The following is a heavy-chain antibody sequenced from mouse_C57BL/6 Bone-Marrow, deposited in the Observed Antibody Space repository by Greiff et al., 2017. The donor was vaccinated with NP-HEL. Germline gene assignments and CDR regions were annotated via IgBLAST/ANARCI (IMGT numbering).Heavy chain of an antibody. CDR1: GFTFSDYY. J-gene: IGHJ4*01. Sequence: EVKVVESEGGLVQPGSSMKLSCTASGFTFSDYYMAWVRQVPEKGLEWVANINYDGSSTYYLDSLKSRFIISRDNAKNILYLQMSSLKSEDTATYYCASIDGYYYAMDYWGQGTSVTVSS. CDR3: ASIDGYYYAMDY. D-gene: IGHD2-3*01. CDR2: INYDGSST. V-gene: IGHV5-16*01.